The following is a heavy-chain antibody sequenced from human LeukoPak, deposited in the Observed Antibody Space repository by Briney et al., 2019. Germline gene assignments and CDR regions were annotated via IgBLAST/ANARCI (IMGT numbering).Heavy chain of an antibody. CDR3: AKRSAESSGYFNY. D-gene: IGHD6-19*01. CDR1: GFTFSSYS. Sequence: GGSLRLSCAASGFTFSSYSMNWVRQAPGKGLEWVSYISSSSSTIYYADSVKGRFTISRDNAMNSVYLQMNSLRAEDTAVYYCAKRSAESSGYFNYWGQGILVTVSS. CDR2: ISSSSSTI. V-gene: IGHV3-48*01. J-gene: IGHJ4*02.